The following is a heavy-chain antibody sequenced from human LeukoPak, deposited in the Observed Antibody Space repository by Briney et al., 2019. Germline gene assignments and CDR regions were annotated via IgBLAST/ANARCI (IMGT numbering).Heavy chain of an antibody. Sequence: PGGSLRLSCAASGFTLSSYSMNWVRQAPGKGLQWVSSISSSSSYIYYADSVKGRFTISRDNAKNSLYLQMNSLRAEDTAVYYCAKPAAVGSRTYYYMDVWGKGTTVTVSS. CDR1: GFTLSSYS. CDR3: AKPAAVGSRTYYYMDV. V-gene: IGHV3-21*04. J-gene: IGHJ6*03. D-gene: IGHD6-13*01. CDR2: ISSSSSYI.